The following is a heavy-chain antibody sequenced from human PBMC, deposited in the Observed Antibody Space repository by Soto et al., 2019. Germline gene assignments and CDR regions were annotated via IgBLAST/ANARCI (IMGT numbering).Heavy chain of an antibody. CDR3: ARDFIVVVPAATLEAFDY. D-gene: IGHD2-2*01. V-gene: IGHV3-7*01. Sequence: GGSLRLSCAASGFTFSSYWMSWVRQAPGKGLEWVANIKQDGSEKYYVDSVKGRFTISRDNAKNSLYLQMNSLRAEDTAVYYCARDFIVVVPAATLEAFDYWGQGTLVTVSS. CDR2: IKQDGSEK. J-gene: IGHJ4*02. CDR1: GFTFSSYW.